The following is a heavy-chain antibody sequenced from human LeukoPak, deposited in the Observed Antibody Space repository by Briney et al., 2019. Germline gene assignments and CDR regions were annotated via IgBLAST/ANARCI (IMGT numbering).Heavy chain of an antibody. CDR2: INWNGGST. CDR1: GFTFDDYG. D-gene: IGHD2-2*01. V-gene: IGHV3-20*04. CDR3: ARGWTYCSSTSCYQFDY. J-gene: IGHJ4*02. Sequence: PGGSLRLSCAASGFTFDDYGMSWVRQAPGKGLEWVSGINWNGGSTGYADSVKGRFTIPRDNAKNSLYLQMNSLRAEDTALYYCARGWTYCSSTSCYQFDYWGQGTLVTVSS.